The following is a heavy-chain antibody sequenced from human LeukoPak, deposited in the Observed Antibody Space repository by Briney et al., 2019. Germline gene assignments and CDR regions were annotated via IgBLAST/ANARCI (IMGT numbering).Heavy chain of an antibody. D-gene: IGHD2-2*02. V-gene: IGHV4-34*01. CDR2: INHSGST. CDR3: ARSYCSSTSCYIYWFGP. Sequence: SETLSLTCTVSGASITSGDYYWSWIRQPPGKGLEWIGEINHSGSTNYNPSLKSRVTISVDTSKNQFSLKLSSVTAADTAVYYCARSYCSSTSCYIYWFGPWGQGTLVTVSS. CDR1: GASITSGDYY. J-gene: IGHJ5*02.